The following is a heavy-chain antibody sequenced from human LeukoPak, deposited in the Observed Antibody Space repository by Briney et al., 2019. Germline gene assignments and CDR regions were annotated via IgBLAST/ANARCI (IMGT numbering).Heavy chain of an antibody. D-gene: IGHD3-22*01. V-gene: IGHV4-4*07. CDR2: IYTSGST. CDR3: ARGTYYYDSSGYHHGNYDY. Sequence: PSETLSLTCTVSGGSISSYYWSWIRQPAGKGLEWIGRIYTSGSTNYNPSPKSRVTMSVDTSKNQFSLKLSSVTAADTAVYYCARGTYYYDSSGYHHGNYDYWGQGTLVTVSS. CDR1: GGSISSYY. J-gene: IGHJ4*02.